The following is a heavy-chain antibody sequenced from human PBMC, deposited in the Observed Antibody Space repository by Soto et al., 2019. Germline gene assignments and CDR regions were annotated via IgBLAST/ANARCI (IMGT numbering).Heavy chain of an antibody. Sequence: GGSLRLSCAASGFTFSSYGMHWVRQAPGKGLEWVAVISYDGSNKYYADSVKGRFTISRDNSKNTLYLQMNSLRAEDTAVYYCAKMYCSSTSCYAILYYYYGMDVSGQGTTVTVSS. V-gene: IGHV3-30*18. D-gene: IGHD2-2*01. CDR1: GFTFSSYG. CDR3: AKMYCSSTSCYAILYYYYGMDV. CDR2: ISYDGSNK. J-gene: IGHJ6*02.